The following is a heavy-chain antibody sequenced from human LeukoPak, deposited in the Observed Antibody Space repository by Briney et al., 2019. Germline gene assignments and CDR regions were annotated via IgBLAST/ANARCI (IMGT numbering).Heavy chain of an antibody. J-gene: IGHJ4*02. CDR1: GFTFSSYG. V-gene: IGHV3-30*02. CDR2: IRYDGSNK. D-gene: IGHD3-22*01. Sequence: GGSLRLSCAASGFTFSSYGMHWIRQAPGKGLEWVAFIRYDGSNKYYADSVKGRLTISRDSSKNTLYLQMNSLRAEDTAVYYCPKAVYDSSGYGYFDYWGQGTLVTVSS. CDR3: PKAVYDSSGYGYFDY.